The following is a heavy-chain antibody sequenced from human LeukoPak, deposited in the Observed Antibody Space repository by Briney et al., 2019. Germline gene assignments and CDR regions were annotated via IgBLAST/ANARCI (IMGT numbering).Heavy chain of an antibody. CDR1: GGSISSYY. CDR3: ATSVVIVEDTFDI. V-gene: IGHV4-59*12. J-gene: IGHJ3*02. Sequence: SETLSLTCTVSGGSISSYYWSWIRQPPGKGLEWIGYIYYSGSTNYNPSLKSRVTISVDTSKNQFSLKLSSVTAADTAVYYCATSVVIVEDTFDIWGQGTMVTVSS. D-gene: IGHD2-15*01. CDR2: IYYSGST.